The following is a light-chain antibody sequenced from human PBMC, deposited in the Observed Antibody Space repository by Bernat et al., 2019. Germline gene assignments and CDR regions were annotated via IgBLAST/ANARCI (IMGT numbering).Light chain of an antibody. Sequence: QSALTQPPSASGSPGQSVTISCTGTSSDVGGYNYVSWYQQHPGKAPKLMISEVTKRPSGVPDRFSGSKSGNTASLTVSGLQAEDEADYYCSSYAGNSLVFGGGTKVPVL. CDR2: EVT. J-gene: IGLJ3*02. V-gene: IGLV2-8*01. CDR3: SSYAGNSLV. CDR1: SSDVGGYNY.